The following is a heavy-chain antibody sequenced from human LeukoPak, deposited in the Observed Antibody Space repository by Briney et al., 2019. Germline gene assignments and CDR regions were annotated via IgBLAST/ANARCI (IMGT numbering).Heavy chain of an antibody. CDR1: GGSISSYY. D-gene: IGHD4-17*01. CDR2: IYISGRT. J-gene: IGHJ6*02. V-gene: IGHV4-4*07. Sequence: SETLSLTCTVSGGSISSYYWSWIRQPAGKGLEWIGRIYISGRTNYNPSLKSRVTMSVDTSKNQFSLTLSSVTAADTAVYYCARVRRTTVTSFGYYYGMDVWGQGTTVTVSS. CDR3: ARVRRTTVTSFGYYYGMDV.